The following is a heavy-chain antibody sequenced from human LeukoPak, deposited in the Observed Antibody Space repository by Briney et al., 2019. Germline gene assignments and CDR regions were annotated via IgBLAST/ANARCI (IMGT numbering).Heavy chain of an antibody. CDR2: IYYSGYT. V-gene: IGHV4-59*12. D-gene: IGHD5-18*01. CDR3: ARWGYSYGTLDFDY. Sequence: SETLSLTCTVSGGSISSYYWSWIRQPPGKGLKWIGNIYYSGYTTYSPSLRSRVTISVDTSKNQFSLKLSSVTAADTAVYYCARWGYSYGTLDFDYWGQGTLVTVSS. CDR1: GGSISSYY. J-gene: IGHJ4*02.